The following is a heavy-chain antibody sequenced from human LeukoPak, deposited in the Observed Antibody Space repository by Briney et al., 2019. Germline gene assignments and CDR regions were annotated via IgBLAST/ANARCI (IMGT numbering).Heavy chain of an antibody. Sequence: ASVKVSCKASGYTFTSYYMHWVRQAPGQGLEWMGIINPSGGSTSYAQKFQGRVTMTRDTSTSTVYMELSSLRSEDTAVYYCVRVYSGWYNIDMDDYWGQGTLVTVSS. V-gene: IGHV1-46*01. CDR1: GYTFTSYY. CDR3: VRVYSGWYNIDMDDY. D-gene: IGHD6-19*01. CDR2: INPSGGST. J-gene: IGHJ4*02.